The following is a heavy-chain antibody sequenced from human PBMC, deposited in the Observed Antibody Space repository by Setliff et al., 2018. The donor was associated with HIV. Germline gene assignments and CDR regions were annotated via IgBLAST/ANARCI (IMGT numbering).Heavy chain of an antibody. Sequence: SETLSLTCTVSGGSISSSSYYWGWIRQPPGKGLEWIGSMYYSGSTYYNPSLKSRVTISVETSKKQFSLKLRSVTAADTAVYYCARDPDYGDFIALDIWGQGTMVTVSS. J-gene: IGHJ3*02. CDR1: GGSISSSSYY. CDR3: ARDPDYGDFIALDI. D-gene: IGHD4-17*01. V-gene: IGHV4-39*02. CDR2: MYYSGST.